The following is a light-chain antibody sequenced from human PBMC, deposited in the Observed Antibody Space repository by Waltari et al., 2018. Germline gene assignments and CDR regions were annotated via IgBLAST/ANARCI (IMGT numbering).Light chain of an antibody. CDR2: WAS. Sequence: DIVMTQSPDSLAVSLGERATINCKSSQSILYSSNSKNYLAWYQHKPGQPPKLLIYWASTRESGVPDRFRGSGSGTDFTLTISSLQAEDVAIYYCQQYYSIPYTFGQGTKLDIK. V-gene: IGKV4-1*01. J-gene: IGKJ2*01. CDR3: QQYYSIPYT. CDR1: QSILYSSNSKNY.